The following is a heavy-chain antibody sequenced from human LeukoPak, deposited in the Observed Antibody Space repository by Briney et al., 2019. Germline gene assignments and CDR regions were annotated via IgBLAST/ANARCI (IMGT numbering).Heavy chain of an antibody. CDR2: IYYSGST. J-gene: IGHJ4*02. Sequence: SETLSLTCTVSGVSISSSSYYWGWIRQPPGKGLEWIGSIYYSGSTYYNPSLKSRVTISVDKSKNQFSLKLSSVTAADTAVYYCARVSLVRGAPDYYFDYWGQGTLVTVSS. CDR3: ARVSLVRGAPDYYFDY. CDR1: GVSISSSSYY. V-gene: IGHV4-39*07. D-gene: IGHD3-10*01.